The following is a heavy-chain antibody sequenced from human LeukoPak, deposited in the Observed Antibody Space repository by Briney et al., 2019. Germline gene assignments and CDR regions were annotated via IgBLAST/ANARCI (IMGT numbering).Heavy chain of an antibody. CDR1: GGSFSGYY. CDR3: VIMAGY. J-gene: IGHJ4*02. V-gene: IGHV4-34*01. CDR2: INHSGST. D-gene: IGHD3-16*01. Sequence: NPSETLSLTCAVYGGSFSGYYWSWIRQPPGKGLEWIGEINHSGSTNYNPSLKSRVTISADTSKNQFSLKLTSVTAADMAVYYCVIMAGYWGQGVLVTVSS.